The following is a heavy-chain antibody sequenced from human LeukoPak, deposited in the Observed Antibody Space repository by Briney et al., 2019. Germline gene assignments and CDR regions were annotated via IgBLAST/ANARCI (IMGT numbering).Heavy chain of an antibody. D-gene: IGHD6-19*01. CDR2: IYYSGST. J-gene: IGHJ4*02. CDR3: ARAYSSGWYYFDY. Sequence: PSETLSLTCTVSGGSISSYYWSWIRQPPGKGLEWIGYIYYSGSTNYNPSLKSRVTISADTSKNQFSLKLSSVTAADTAVYYCARAYSSGWYYFDYWGQGTLVTVSS. V-gene: IGHV4-59*01. CDR1: GGSISSYY.